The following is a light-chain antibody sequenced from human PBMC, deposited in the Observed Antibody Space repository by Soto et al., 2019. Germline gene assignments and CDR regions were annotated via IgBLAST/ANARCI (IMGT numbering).Light chain of an antibody. Sequence: QSVLTQPPSVSGAPGQRVTFSCTGTSSNIGAGYDVHWYQQLPGTVPKLLIYGNTNRPSGVPDRFSASKSGTSASLVITGLQAEDEADYYCQSFDISLDVIFGGGTQLTVL. CDR2: GNT. J-gene: IGLJ2*01. V-gene: IGLV1-40*01. CDR3: QSFDISLDVI. CDR1: SSNIGAGYD.